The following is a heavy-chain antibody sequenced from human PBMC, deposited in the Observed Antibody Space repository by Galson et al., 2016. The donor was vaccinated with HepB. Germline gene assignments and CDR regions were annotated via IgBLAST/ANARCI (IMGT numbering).Heavy chain of an antibody. V-gene: IGHV3-30*03. D-gene: IGHD2/OR15-2a*01. J-gene: IGHJ4*02. CDR2: DSMDGRRK. CDR3: ARRNEYCPPVGCSVDY. Sequence: SLRLSCAASGFTFSNYGMHWVRQAPGKGLECVAADSMDGRRKFYADSVKGRFTISRDNSNSMLFLQMSSLRADDTAVYYCARRNEYCPPVGCSVDYWGQGTLVSVSS. CDR1: GFTFSNYG.